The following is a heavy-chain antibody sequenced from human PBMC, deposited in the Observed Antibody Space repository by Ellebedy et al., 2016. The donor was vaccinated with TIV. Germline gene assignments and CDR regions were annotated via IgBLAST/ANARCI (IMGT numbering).Heavy chain of an antibody. J-gene: IGHJ4*02. Sequence: SETLSLTXTVSGGSISSGGYYWSWIRQPPGKGLEWIGYIYYSGSTNYNPSLKSRVTISVDTSKNQFSLKLSSVTAADTAVYYCARAEPPNDFWSGYSTLAFDYWGQGTLVTVSS. D-gene: IGHD3-3*01. V-gene: IGHV4-61*08. CDR1: GGSISSGGYY. CDR3: ARAEPPNDFWSGYSTLAFDY. CDR2: IYYSGST.